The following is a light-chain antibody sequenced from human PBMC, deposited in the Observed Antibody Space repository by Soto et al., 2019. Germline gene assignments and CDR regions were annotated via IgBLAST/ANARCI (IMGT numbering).Light chain of an antibody. J-gene: IGKJ2*01. V-gene: IGKV1-5*03. CDR3: QQYDYYPYT. CDR1: QSISSW. Sequence: DIQMTQSPSTLSASVGDRVTITCRASQSISSWLAWYQQKSGEAPKILIYKASSLESGVPSRFSGSGSGTEFTLNISSLQPDDFATYYCQQYDYYPYTFGQGTKLEIK. CDR2: KAS.